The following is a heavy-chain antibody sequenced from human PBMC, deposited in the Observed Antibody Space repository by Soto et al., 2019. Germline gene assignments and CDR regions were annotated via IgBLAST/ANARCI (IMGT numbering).Heavy chain of an antibody. Sequence: SETLSLTCTFSGGSVSSGSYYWSWIRQPPGKGLEWIGYIYYSGSTNYNPSLKSRVTISVDTSKNQLSLELNSVTAADTAVYYCARSTIAPHLFMYPFDYWGQGTLVTVSS. CDR3: ARSTIAPHLFMYPFDY. CDR1: GGSVSSGSYY. J-gene: IGHJ4*01. V-gene: IGHV4-61*01. D-gene: IGHD6-6*01. CDR2: IYYSGST.